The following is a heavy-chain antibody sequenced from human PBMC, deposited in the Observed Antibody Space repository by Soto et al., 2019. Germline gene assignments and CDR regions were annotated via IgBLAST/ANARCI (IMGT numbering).Heavy chain of an antibody. V-gene: IGHV1-69*13. D-gene: IGHD6-13*01. Sequence: SVKVSCKASGGTFSSYAISWVRQAPGQGLEWMGGIIPIFGTANYAQKFQGRVTITADESTSTAYMELSSLRSEDTAVYYCARDGAAAHAWFDPWGQGTLVTVSS. J-gene: IGHJ5*02. CDR3: ARDGAAAHAWFDP. CDR1: GGTFSSYA. CDR2: IIPIFGTA.